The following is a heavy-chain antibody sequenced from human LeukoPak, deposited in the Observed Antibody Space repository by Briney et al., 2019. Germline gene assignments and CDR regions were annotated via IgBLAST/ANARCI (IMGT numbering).Heavy chain of an antibody. V-gene: IGHV3-23*01. D-gene: IGHD5-12*01. J-gene: IGHJ4*02. CDR2: ISGSGGST. CDR1: RFTFSSYA. Sequence: PGGSLRLSCAASRFTFSSYAMSWVRQAPAKGLEWVSAISGSGGSTYYADSVKGRFTISRDNSRNTLYLQMNSLRAEDTAVYYCASGYYYFDYWGQGTLVTVSS. CDR3: ASGYYYFDY.